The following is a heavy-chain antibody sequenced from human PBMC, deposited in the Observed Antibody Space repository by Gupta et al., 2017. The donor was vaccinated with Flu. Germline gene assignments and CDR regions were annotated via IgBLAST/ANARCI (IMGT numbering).Heavy chain of an antibody. CDR1: GYNFNSYD. D-gene: IGHD6-19*01. V-gene: IGHV1-18*04. CDR3: ARSAVAQGFDY. CDR2: VRPYTNKT. J-gene: IGHJ4*02. Sequence: QVQLVQSGTEVKKPGASVKVSCKASGYNFNSYDVIWVRQAPGQGLEWMAWVRPYTNKTKYAQRVQGRVTVTTDTSTTTAYMELRNLRSDDTAVYYCARSAVAQGFDYWGQGTLVTVSS.